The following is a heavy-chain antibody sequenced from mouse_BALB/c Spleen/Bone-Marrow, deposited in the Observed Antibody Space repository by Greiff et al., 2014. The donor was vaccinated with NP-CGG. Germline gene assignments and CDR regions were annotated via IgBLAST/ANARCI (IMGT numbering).Heavy chain of an antibody. D-gene: IGHD1-1*01. CDR3: SRAGGYYGGGWFAY. Sequence: VQLKESGAELVKPGASVKLSCAASGFNIKDTYIHWVKQRPEQGLEWIGRIDPANDNTKYDPKFQGKATITADTSSHTAYLQLNVRTLEAAAADYYSRAGGYYGGGWFAYWGQGTLITVSA. V-gene: IGHV14-3*02. CDR1: GFNIKDTY. CDR2: IDPANDNT. J-gene: IGHJ3*01.